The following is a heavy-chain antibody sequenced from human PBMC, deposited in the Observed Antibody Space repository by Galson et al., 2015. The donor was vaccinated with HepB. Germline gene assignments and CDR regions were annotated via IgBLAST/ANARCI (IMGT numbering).Heavy chain of an antibody. CDR1: GFTFSLFS. Sequence: SLRLSCAASGFTFSLFSMHWVRQAPGKGLEFVSGITRNAYNTDYSDSAKGRFTISRDDSKKELYLQMTSLRPEDTAIYYCVKGVFGNGWDFWGQGTLATVSS. V-gene: IGHV3-64D*06. J-gene: IGHJ4*02. D-gene: IGHD6-19*01. CDR2: ITRNAYNT. CDR3: VKGVFGNGWDF.